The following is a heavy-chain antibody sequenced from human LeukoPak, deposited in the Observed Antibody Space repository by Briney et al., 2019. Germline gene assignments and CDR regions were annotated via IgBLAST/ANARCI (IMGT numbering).Heavy chain of an antibody. V-gene: IGHV1-18*01. J-gene: IGHJ6*03. CDR3: ARVDFPGWWLRFSKGDYYYYMDV. Sequence: ASVKVSCKASGYTFTSYDINWVRQATGQGLEWMGWISAYNGNTNYVQKLQGRVTMTTDTSTSTAYMELRSLRSDDTAVYYCARVDFPGWWLRFSKGDYYYYMDVWGKGITVTVSS. CDR1: GYTFTSYD. CDR2: ISAYNGNT. D-gene: IGHD5-12*01.